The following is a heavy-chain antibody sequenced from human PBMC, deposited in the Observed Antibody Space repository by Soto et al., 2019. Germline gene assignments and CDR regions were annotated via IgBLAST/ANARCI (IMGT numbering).Heavy chain of an antibody. CDR2: VSAYNGNT. Sequence: PSVKVSCKASGYTFTSYGISWVRQAPGQGLEWMGWVSAYNGNTNYAQKLQGRVTMTTDTSTSTAYMELRSLRSDDTAVYYCARQYCSGGSCYSGYFQHWGQGTLVTVSS. J-gene: IGHJ1*01. V-gene: IGHV1-18*01. D-gene: IGHD2-15*01. CDR3: ARQYCSGGSCYSGYFQH. CDR1: GYTFTSYG.